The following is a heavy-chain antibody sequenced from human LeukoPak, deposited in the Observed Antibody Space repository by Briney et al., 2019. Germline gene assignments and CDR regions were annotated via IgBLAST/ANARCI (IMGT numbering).Heavy chain of an antibody. Sequence: PSETLSLTCTVSGDSINNYYWSWIRQPPGKGLEWIGYIYYSGSTNYNPSLKSRVSISVDTYKNQFSLKLSSVTAADTAVYYCARGRGGLTIDYWGQGTLVTVSS. D-gene: IGHD1-14*01. CDR1: GDSINNYY. V-gene: IGHV4-59*01. J-gene: IGHJ4*02. CDR3: ARGRGGLTIDY. CDR2: IYYSGST.